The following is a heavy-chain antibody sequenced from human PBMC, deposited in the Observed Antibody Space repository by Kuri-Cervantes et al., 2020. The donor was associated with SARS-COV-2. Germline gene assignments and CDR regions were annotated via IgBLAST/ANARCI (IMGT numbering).Heavy chain of an antibody. Sequence: ASVKVSCKASGYTFTGYYMHWVRQAPGQGLEWMGWINPNSGGTNYAQKFQGRVIMTRDTSISTAYMELSSLRSEDTAVYYCATDRVATGTLIFDYWGQGTLVTVSS. D-gene: IGHD1-1*01. CDR1: GYTFTGYY. J-gene: IGHJ4*02. CDR3: ATDRVATGTLIFDY. CDR2: INPNSGGT. V-gene: IGHV1-2*02.